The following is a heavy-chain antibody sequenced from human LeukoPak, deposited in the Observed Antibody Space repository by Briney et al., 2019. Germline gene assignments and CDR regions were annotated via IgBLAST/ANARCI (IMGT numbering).Heavy chain of an antibody. Sequence: TSGESPNIYGKCSHYNCLLYWIAWTRQMPGKGLEWMGLIYPGDSNTRYSPSFQGHVTISHDRSINTPYPQRASLKPPGTPIYYCARQTGNAFHFRGQGTMVTVS. V-gene: IGHV5-51*01. CDR3: ARQTGNAFHF. CDR2: IYPGDSNT. J-gene: IGHJ3*01. CDR1: HYNCLLYW.